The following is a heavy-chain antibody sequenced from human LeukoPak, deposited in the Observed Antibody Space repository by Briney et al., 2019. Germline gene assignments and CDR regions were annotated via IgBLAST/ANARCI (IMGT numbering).Heavy chain of an antibody. CDR3: AKDWSGLSSSEYYFDY. Sequence: GGSLRLSCAASGFTFSSYGMSWVRQAPGKGLEWVSAISGSGGSTYYADSVKGRFTISRDNSKNTLYLQMNNLRAEDTAVYYCAKDWSGLSSSEYYFDYWGQGTLVTVSS. V-gene: IGHV3-23*01. J-gene: IGHJ4*02. D-gene: IGHD3-10*01. CDR2: ISGSGGST. CDR1: GFTFSSYG.